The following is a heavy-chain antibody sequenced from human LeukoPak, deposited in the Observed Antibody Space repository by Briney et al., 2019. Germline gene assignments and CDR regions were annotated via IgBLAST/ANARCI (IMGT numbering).Heavy chain of an antibody. D-gene: IGHD3-22*01. J-gene: IGHJ4*02. CDR1: GFTFSSYG. CDR2: ISYDGSNK. CDR3: AKDSSSGLFYFDY. Sequence: GGSLGLSCAASGFTFSSYGMHWVRQAPGKGLEWVAVISYDGSNKYYADSVKGRFTISRDNSKNTLYLQMNSLRAEDTAVYYCAKDSSSGLFYFDYWGQGTLVTVSS. V-gene: IGHV3-30*18.